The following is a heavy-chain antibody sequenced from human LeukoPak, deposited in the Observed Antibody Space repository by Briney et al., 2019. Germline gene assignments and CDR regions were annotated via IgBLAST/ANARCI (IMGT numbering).Heavy chain of an antibody. CDR1: GVSIGSHY. V-gene: IGHV4-59*11. CDR2: VYNSGTT. Sequence: SDTLSLPCTVSGVSIGSHYWSWIRQSPGKGLEWIGCVYNSGTTVYNPSLTGRVTISVDTSKNQYSLNLRSVTAADAAVYYCARDAYWGQGILVTVSS. CDR3: ARDAY. J-gene: IGHJ4*02.